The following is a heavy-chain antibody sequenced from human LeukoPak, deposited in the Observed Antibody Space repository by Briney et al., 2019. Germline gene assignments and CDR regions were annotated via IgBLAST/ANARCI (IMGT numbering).Heavy chain of an antibody. V-gene: IGHV4-59*01. CDR2: VHYSGST. CDR1: GVSMSNSY. J-gene: IGHJ4*02. CDR3: ARTMGRGPGGHFDY. D-gene: IGHD3-10*01. Sequence: SETLSLTCTVSGVSMSNSYWSWIRQPPGKGLEWIGYVHYSGSTNYNPSLKSRVTISVDTSKDQFSLKLTSVTAADTAVYYCARTMGRGPGGHFDYWGQGTLVTVSS.